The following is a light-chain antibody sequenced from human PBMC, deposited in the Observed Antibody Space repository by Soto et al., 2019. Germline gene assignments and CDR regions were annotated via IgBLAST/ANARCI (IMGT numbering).Light chain of an antibody. CDR3: CSYAGSYTFV. Sequence: QSALTQPRSLSGSPGQSVPISCTGTSSDVGGYNYVSWYQHHPGKAPKLMIYDVDKRPSGVPGRFSGSKSGNTASLTISGLQAEDEADYYCCSYAGSYTFVYGTGTKVNVL. J-gene: IGLJ1*01. CDR2: DVD. V-gene: IGLV2-11*01. CDR1: SSDVGGYNY.